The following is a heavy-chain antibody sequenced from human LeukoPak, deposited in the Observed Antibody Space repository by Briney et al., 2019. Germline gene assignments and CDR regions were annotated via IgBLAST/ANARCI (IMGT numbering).Heavy chain of an antibody. CDR1: GYSFTSYW. D-gene: IGHD2-2*01. J-gene: IGHJ3*02. Sequence: GESLKISCKGSGYSFTSYWIGWVRQMPGKGLEWMGIIYPGDSDTRYSPSFQGQVTISADKSISTAYLQWSSLKASDTAMYYCARHSFRCSSTSCPGAFDIWGQGTMVTVSS. CDR3: ARHSFRCSSTSCPGAFDI. V-gene: IGHV5-51*01. CDR2: IYPGDSDT.